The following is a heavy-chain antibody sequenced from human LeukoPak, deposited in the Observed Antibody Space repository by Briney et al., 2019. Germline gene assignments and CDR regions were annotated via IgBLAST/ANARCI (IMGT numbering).Heavy chain of an antibody. J-gene: IGHJ5*02. CDR1: GFTLSSHA. D-gene: IGHD3-16*01. CDR3: ARTSPRFVHYGCFDV. V-gene: IGHV3-64*01. CDR2: ISSHGGST. Sequence: GGSLRLSCAASGFTLSSHAMHWVRQAPGKGLEYVSGISSHGGSTDYANSVKDRFIVSRDDSKNTLYLQMGSLRPDDMAVYYCARTSPRFVHYGCFDVWGQGVLVTVSS.